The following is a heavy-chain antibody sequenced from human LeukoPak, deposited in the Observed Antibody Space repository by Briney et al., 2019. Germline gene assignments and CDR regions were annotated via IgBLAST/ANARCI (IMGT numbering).Heavy chain of an antibody. CDR2: ISYSRST. D-gene: IGHD3-16*01. Sequence: PSETLSLTCTVSGVSISCNYGSWLRQPPGKGLEWIGYISYSRSTNYNPSLKSRVTMSVDTSKNQFSLKLSSVTATDTAVYYCLRGERTGGDYWGQGTLVTVSS. V-gene: IGHV4-59*01. CDR1: GVSISCNY. CDR3: LRGERTGGDY. J-gene: IGHJ4*02.